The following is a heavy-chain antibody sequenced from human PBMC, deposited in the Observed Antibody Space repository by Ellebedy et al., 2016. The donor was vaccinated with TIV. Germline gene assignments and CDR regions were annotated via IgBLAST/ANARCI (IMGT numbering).Heavy chain of an antibody. D-gene: IGHD3-10*01. J-gene: IGHJ4*02. CDR3: ARDSQLYYGSGNRY. V-gene: IGHV3-21*01. CDR1: GFTFSSYS. Sequence: GESLKISCAASGFTFSSYSMNWVRQAPGKGLEWVSSISSSSSYIYYADSVKGRFTISRDNAKNSLYLQMNSLRAEDTAVYYCARDSQLYYGSGNRYWGQGTLVTVSS. CDR2: ISSSSSYI.